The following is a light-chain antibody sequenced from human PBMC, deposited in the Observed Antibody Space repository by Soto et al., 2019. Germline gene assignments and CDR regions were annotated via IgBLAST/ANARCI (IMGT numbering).Light chain of an antibody. CDR3: QSYDNSLSHVV. J-gene: IGLJ2*01. CDR2: GDN. V-gene: IGLV1-40*01. Sequence: QSVLTQPPSVSGAPGQRVTIPCTGSSSNIGSFYDVHWYQQLPGTVPKLLIYGDNNRPSGVPDRFSGSKSGTSASLTITGLQPEDEADYYCQSYDNSLSHVVFGGGTKVTVL. CDR1: SSNIGSFYD.